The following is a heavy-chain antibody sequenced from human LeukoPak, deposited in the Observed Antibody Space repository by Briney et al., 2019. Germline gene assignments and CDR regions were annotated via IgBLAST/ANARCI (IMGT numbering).Heavy chain of an antibody. Sequence: GGSLRLSCAASGFTFSSYAMHWVRQAPGKGLEGGAVISYDGSNKYYADSVKGRFTNSRDNSKNTLYLQMNRLRAEDTAVYYCARDLHSSSSSYWGQGTLVTVSS. CDR1: GFTFSSYA. V-gene: IGHV3-30*04. J-gene: IGHJ4*02. D-gene: IGHD6-13*01. CDR2: ISYDGSNK. CDR3: ARDLHSSSSSY.